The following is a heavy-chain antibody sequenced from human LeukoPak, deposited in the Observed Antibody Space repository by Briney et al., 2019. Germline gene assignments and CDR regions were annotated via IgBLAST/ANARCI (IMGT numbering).Heavy chain of an antibody. D-gene: IGHD6-19*01. V-gene: IGHV4-59*01. CDR3: ARNGGSGWWYYFDY. J-gene: IGHJ4*02. CDR1: GGSISSYY. CDR2: IYYRGSSNYNPSD. Sequence: SETLSLTCTVSGGSISSYYWSWIRQPPGKGLEWIGYIYYRGSSNYNPSDNYNPSLKSRVTISVDTTKNQFSLKLSSVTAADTAVYYCARNGGSGWWYYFDYWGQGTLVTVSS.